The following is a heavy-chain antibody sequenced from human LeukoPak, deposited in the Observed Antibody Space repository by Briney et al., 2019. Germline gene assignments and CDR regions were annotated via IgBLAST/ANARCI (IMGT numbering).Heavy chain of an antibody. V-gene: IGHV4-39*07. J-gene: IGHJ6*03. Sequence: SETLSLTCTVSGGSISSSSYDWGWIRQPPGKGLEWIGSIYYSGSTYYNASLKSRVTISVDTSKNQFSLKLTSVTAADTAVYYCARGGGWIGPSYYYMDVWGKGTTVTVSS. CDR2: IYYSGST. D-gene: IGHD6-19*01. CDR3: ARGGGWIGPSYYYMDV. CDR1: GGSISSSSYD.